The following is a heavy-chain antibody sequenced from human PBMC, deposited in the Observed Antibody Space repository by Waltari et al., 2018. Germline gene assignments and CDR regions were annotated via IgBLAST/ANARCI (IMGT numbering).Heavy chain of an antibody. J-gene: IGHJ4*02. D-gene: IGHD6-13*01. CDR1: GFTLSSYS. V-gene: IGHV3-48*04. Sequence: EVQLVESGGGLVQPGGSLRLSCAASGFTLSSYSMNWVRQAPGKGLEWVSYISSSSSTIYYADSVKGRFTISRDNAKNSLYLQMNSLRAEDTAVYYCAREGIAAAGYVDYWGQGTLVTVSS. CDR2: ISSSSSTI. CDR3: AREGIAAAGYVDY.